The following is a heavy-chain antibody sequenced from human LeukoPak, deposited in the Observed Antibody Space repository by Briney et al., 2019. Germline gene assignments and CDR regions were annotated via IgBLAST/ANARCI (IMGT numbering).Heavy chain of an antibody. CDR1: GGSISSSNW. CDR3: ASRPAAMLAVFDY. V-gene: IGHV4-4*02. CDR2: IYHSGST. Sequence: SGTLSLTCAVSGGSISSSNWWSWVRQPPGKGLEWIGEIYHSGSTNYNPSLKSRVTISVDKSKNQFSLKLSSVTAADTAVYYCASRPAAMLAVFDYWGQGTLVTVSS. D-gene: IGHD2-2*01. J-gene: IGHJ4*02.